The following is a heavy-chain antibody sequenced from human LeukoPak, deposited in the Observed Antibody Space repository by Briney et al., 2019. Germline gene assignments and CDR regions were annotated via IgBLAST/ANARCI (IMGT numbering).Heavy chain of an antibody. V-gene: IGHV3-30*02. J-gene: IGHJ4*02. D-gene: IGHD3-9*01. Sequence: GGSLRLSCAASGFTFSSYGMHWVRQAPGKGLEWVASMRYDGTNKDYADYVKGRFTISRDNSKNTLYLQMNSLRPEDTAVYYCAKVIPAFDWLLHYYDYWGQGTLVTVSS. CDR3: AKVIPAFDWLLHYYDY. CDR1: GFTFSSYG. CDR2: MRYDGTNK.